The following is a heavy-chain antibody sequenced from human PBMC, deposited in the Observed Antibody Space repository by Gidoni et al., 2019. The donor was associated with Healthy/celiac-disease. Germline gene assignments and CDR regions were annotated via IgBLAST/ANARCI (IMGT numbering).Heavy chain of an antibody. CDR3: TRGHSSSFWSGYYGCCYFDY. CDR2: IRSKAYGGTT. V-gene: IGHV3-49*03. D-gene: IGHD3-3*01. Sequence: EVQLVESGGGLVQPGRSLRLSCTASGFTFGDYAMSWFRQAPGKGLGWVGFIRSKAYGGTTEYAASVKGRFTISRDDSKSIAYLQMNSLKTEDTAVYYCTRGHSSSFWSGYYGCCYFDYWGQGTLVTVSS. J-gene: IGHJ4*02. CDR1: GFTFGDYA.